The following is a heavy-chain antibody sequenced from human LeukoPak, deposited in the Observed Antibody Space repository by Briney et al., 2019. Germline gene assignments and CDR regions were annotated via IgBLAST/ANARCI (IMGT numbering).Heavy chain of an antibody. CDR2: IYYSGST. V-gene: IGHV4-59*01. D-gene: IGHD1-26*01. Sequence: SETLSLTCTVSGGSISSYYWSWMRQPPGKGLEWIGYIYYSGSTNYNPSLKSRVAISVDTSKNQFSLKLSSVTAADTAVYYCARVSVGAVRYWFDPWGQGTLVTVSS. CDR3: ARVSVGAVRYWFDP. J-gene: IGHJ5*02. CDR1: GGSISSYY.